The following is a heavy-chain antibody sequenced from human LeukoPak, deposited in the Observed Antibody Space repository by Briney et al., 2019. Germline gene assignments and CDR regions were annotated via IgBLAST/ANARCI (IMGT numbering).Heavy chain of an antibody. V-gene: IGHV1-18*01. Sequence: ASVKVSCKASGYTFTSYGISWVRQAPGQGLEWMGWISAYNGNTNYAQKLQGRVTMTTDTSTSTAYMELRSLRSDDTAVYYCARLRNDYYDSSGCYPYFDYWGQGTLVTVSS. J-gene: IGHJ4*02. CDR3: ARLRNDYYDSSGCYPYFDY. CDR2: ISAYNGNT. D-gene: IGHD3-22*01. CDR1: GYTFTSYG.